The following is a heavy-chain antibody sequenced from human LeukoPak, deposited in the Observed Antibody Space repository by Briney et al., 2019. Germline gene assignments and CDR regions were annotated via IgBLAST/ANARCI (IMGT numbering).Heavy chain of an antibody. CDR2: ISAYNGNT. V-gene: IGHV1-18*04. CDR1: GYTFTGYY. D-gene: IGHD3-22*01. J-gene: IGHJ4*02. Sequence: ASVKVSCKASGYTFTGYYMHWVRQAPGQGLEWMGWISAYNGNTNHAQKLQGRVTMTTDTSTSTAYMELRSLRSDDTAVYYCARDAVDYYDNSGYYCDYWGQGTLVTVSS. CDR3: ARDAVDYYDNSGYYCDY.